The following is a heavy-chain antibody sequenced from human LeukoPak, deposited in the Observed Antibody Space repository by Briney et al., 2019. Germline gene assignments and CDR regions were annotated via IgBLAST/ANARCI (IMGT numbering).Heavy chain of an antibody. CDR1: GGSINSDTYY. V-gene: IGHV4-61*02. Sequence: SDTLSLTCTVSGGSINSDTYYWTWIRQPAGKGLEWLGRIYTSGSTNYNPSLKSRITISIDTSKNQFSLKLTSVTAADTALYYCARDSTTTWYGQDYWGQGTLVTVFS. D-gene: IGHD1-26*01. CDR3: ARDSTTTWYGQDY. CDR2: IYTSGST. J-gene: IGHJ4*02.